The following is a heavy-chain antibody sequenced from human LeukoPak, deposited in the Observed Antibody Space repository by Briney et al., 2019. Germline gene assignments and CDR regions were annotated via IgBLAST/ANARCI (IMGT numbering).Heavy chain of an antibody. CDR2: MYYGGSS. Sequence: SETLSLTCTVSGGSITSSSSYRGWIRQPPGKGLEWIGSMYYGGSSYYNPSLKSRVTISVDTSKNQFSLKLSSVTAADTAVYYCARWRLYDSSGLGNAFDIWGQGTMVTVSS. D-gene: IGHD3-22*01. CDR3: ARWRLYDSSGLGNAFDI. J-gene: IGHJ3*02. CDR1: GGSITSSSSY. V-gene: IGHV4-39*07.